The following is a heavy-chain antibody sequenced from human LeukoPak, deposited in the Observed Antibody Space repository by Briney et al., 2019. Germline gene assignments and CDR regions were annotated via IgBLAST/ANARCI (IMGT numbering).Heavy chain of an antibody. CDR2: ISGSGGST. D-gene: IGHD3-10*01. J-gene: IGHJ4*02. CDR3: AKDPYYCGSGSYFDY. CDR1: GFTFSSYA. V-gene: IGHV3-23*01. Sequence: HPGGSLRLSCAASGFTFSSYAMSWVRQAPGKGLEWVSAISGSGGSTYYADSVKGRFTISRDNSKNTLYLQMNSLRAEDTAVYYCAKDPYYCGSGSYFDYWGQGTLVTVSS.